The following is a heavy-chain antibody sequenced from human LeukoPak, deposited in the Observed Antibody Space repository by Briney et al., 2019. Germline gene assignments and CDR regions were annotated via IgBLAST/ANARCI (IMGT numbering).Heavy chain of an antibody. D-gene: IGHD6-19*01. V-gene: IGHV4-34*01. CDR1: GGSFSGYY. J-gene: IGHJ4*02. CDR2: INHSGST. CDR3: ARGKGSGWTFDY. Sequence: SETLSLTCAVYGGSFSGYYWTWIRQPPGKGLEWIGEINHSGSTNYNPSLKSRVPISVATSKTQFSLKLSSVTAADTAVYYCARGKGSGWTFDYWGQGTLVTVSS.